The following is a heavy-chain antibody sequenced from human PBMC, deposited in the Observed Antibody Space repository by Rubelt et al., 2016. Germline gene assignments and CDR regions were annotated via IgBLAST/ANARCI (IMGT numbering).Heavy chain of an antibody. CDR3: ARGRRYRMGSSGWYP. V-gene: IGHV4-59*12. D-gene: IGHD6-19*01. CDR1: GGSMTYYY. Sequence: QVQLQESGPGLVKPSETLSLTCTVSGGSMTYYYWSWIRQAPGKGLEWIGFIYYRGSTHYSPSLKSRVSMSLDTAKNQFSRKLSVVTCADTSVYYCARGRRYRMGSSGWYPWGQGTLVTVSS. J-gene: IGHJ5*02. CDR2: IYYRGST.